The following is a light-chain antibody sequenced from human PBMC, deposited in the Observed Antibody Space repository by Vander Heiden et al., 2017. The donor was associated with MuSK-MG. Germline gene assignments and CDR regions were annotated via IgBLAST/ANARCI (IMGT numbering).Light chain of an antibody. Sequence: QSVLTQPPSVSAAPGQKVTIPCSGSSSNIGNNYVSWYQQFPGTAPKLLIYENNKRPSGIPDRFSGSKSGTSATLGITGLQTGDEADYYCGTWDNSQSGGVFGGGTKLTVL. CDR1: SSNIGNNY. J-gene: IGLJ3*02. V-gene: IGLV1-51*02. CDR2: ENN. CDR3: GTWDNSQSGGV.